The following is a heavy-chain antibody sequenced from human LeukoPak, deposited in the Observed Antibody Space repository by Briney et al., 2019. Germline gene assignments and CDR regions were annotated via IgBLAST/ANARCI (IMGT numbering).Heavy chain of an antibody. CDR1: GFTLSSYG. CDR2: IRYDGSNK. V-gene: IGHV3-30*02. CDR3: AKFSSLVVVVAATSDY. D-gene: IGHD2-15*01. J-gene: IGHJ4*02. Sequence: PGGSLRLSCAASGFTLSSYGMHWVRQAPGKGLEWVAFIRYDGSNKYYADSVKGRFTISRDNSKNTLYLQMNSLRAEDTAVYYCAKFSSLVVVVAATSDYWGQGTLVTVSS.